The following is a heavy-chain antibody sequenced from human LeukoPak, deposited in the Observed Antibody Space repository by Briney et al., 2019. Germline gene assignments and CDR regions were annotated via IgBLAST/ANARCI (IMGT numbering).Heavy chain of an antibody. J-gene: IGHJ1*01. V-gene: IGHV3-11*04. CDR1: GFTFSDYY. Sequence: GGSLRLSCAASGFTFSDYYMSWIRQAPGKGLEWVSYISSSGSTIYYADSVKGRFTISRDNAKNSLYLQMNSLRAEDTAVYYCARDLGAYYDSSGATEYFQHWGQGTLVTVSS. CDR3: ARDLGAYYDSSGATEYFQH. D-gene: IGHD3-22*01. CDR2: ISSSGSTI.